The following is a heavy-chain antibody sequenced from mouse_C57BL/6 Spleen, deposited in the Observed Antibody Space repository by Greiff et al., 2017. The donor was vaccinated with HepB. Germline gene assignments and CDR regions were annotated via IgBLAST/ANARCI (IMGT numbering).Heavy chain of an antibody. Sequence: VQLKESVAELVRPGASVKLSCTASGFNIKNTYMHWVKQRPEQGLEWIGRIDPANGNTKYAPKFQGKATITADTSSNTAYLQLSSLTSEDTAIYYCAEVTTVVPYAMDYWGQGTSVTVSS. V-gene: IGHV14-3*01. CDR1: GFNIKNTY. CDR3: AEVTTVVPYAMDY. CDR2: IDPANGNT. D-gene: IGHD1-1*01. J-gene: IGHJ4*01.